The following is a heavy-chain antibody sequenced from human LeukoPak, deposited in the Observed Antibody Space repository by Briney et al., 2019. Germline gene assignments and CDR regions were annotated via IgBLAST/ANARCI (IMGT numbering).Heavy chain of an antibody. D-gene: IGHD3-22*01. Sequence: ASVKVSCKASGGTFSSYAISWVRQAPGQGLEWMGGIIPIFGTANYAQKFQGRVTITADESTSTAYMELSRLRSDDTAVYYCARVDDRGHYYDSNGPRKLFDYWGQGTLVTVSS. J-gene: IGHJ4*02. V-gene: IGHV1-69*13. CDR1: GGTFSSYA. CDR3: ARVDDRGHYYDSNGPRKLFDY. CDR2: IIPIFGTA.